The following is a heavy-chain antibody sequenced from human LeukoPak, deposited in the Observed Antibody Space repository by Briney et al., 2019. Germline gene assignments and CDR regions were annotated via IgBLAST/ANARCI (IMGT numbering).Heavy chain of an antibody. CDR2: INAGNGNT. CDR1: GYTFTSYA. V-gene: IGHV1-3*01. D-gene: IGHD3-22*01. CDR3: ASPDSSGYYRDYYYGMDV. J-gene: IGHJ6*02. Sequence: ASVKVSCKASGYTFTSYAMHWVRQAPGRRLEWMGWINAGNGNTKYSQKFQGRVTITRDTSASTAYMELSSLRSEDTAVYYCASPDSSGYYRDYYYGMDVWGQGTTVTVSS.